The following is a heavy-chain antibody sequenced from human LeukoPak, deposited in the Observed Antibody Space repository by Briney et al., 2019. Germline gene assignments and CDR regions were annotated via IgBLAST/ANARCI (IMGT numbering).Heavy chain of an antibody. V-gene: IGHV3-23*01. J-gene: IGHJ4*02. CDR2: VYSDDTT. Sequence: GGSLRLSCAASGFTFSSYAMSWVRQAPGKGLEWVSVVYSDDTTYYADSVKGRFTISRDNSKNTLYLQMNNLRAEDTAVYYCARGGGYYAIDYWGQGTLVTVSS. D-gene: IGHD1-26*01. CDR1: GFTFSSYA. CDR3: ARGGGYYAIDY.